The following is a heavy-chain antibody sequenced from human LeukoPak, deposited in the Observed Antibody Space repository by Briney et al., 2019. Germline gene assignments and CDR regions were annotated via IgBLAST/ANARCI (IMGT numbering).Heavy chain of an antibody. CDR1: GGSISSGDYY. D-gene: IGHD3-22*01. V-gene: IGHV4-30-4*01. CDR3: ARPYYYDSRIDP. J-gene: IGHJ5*02. Sequence: SQTLSLTCTVSGGSISSGDYYWSWIRQPPGKGLEWIAYMYYSGSTYYNPSLKSRVTMSAVTSKNQLSLKLSSVTAADTAVYYCARPYYYDSRIDPWGQGILVTVSP. CDR2: MYYSGST.